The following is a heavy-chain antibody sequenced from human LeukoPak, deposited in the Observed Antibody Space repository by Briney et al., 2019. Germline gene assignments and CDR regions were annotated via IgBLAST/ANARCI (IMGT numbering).Heavy chain of an antibody. Sequence: GGSLRLSCAASGFTFSSYAMSWVRQAPGKGLEWVSAISGSGGSTYYADSVKGRFTISRDNSKNTLYLQMNSLRAEDTAVYYCAKDRRSGWYGGTIDYWGQGTLVTVSS. D-gene: IGHD6-19*01. CDR2: ISGSGGST. V-gene: IGHV3-23*01. CDR1: GFTFSSYA. J-gene: IGHJ4*02. CDR3: AKDRRSGWYGGTIDY.